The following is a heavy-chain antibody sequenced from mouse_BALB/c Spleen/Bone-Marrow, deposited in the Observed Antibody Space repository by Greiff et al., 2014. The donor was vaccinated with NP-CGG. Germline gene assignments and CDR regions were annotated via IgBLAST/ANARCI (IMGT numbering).Heavy chain of an antibody. CDR1: GYSITSGYY. V-gene: IGHV3-6*02. Sequence: EVQLQQSGPGLVKPSQSLSLTCSVTGYSITSGYYWNWIRLFPGNKLEWMGYISYDGTNNYNPSLKNRISITRDTYMNQFFLKLNSVTNEDTATYDCARDGHYYGDGDCDVWGAGTTVTVAS. CDR3: ARDGHYYGDGDCDV. J-gene: IGHJ1*01. D-gene: IGHD1-2*01. CDR2: ISYDGTN.